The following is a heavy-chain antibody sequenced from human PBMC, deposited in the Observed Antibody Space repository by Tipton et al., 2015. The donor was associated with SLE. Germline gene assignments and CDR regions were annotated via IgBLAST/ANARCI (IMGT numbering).Heavy chain of an antibody. CDR1: GFTFSNYW. D-gene: IGHD4-17*01. CDR2: IFSGGST. J-gene: IGHJ3*02. V-gene: IGHV3-53*04. CDR3: ARDPYGHGAFDI. Sequence: SLRLSCAASGFTFSNYWMHWVRRAPGKGLEWVSVIFSGGSTHYADSVKGRFTISRHNSKNTVYLQMNSLRVEDTAVYYCARDPYGHGAFDIWGQGTLVTVSS.